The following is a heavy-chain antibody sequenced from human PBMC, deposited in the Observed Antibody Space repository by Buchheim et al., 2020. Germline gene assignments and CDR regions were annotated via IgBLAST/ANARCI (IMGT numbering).Heavy chain of an antibody. D-gene: IGHD3-10*01. CDR3: AKAVLIADYYYGMDV. V-gene: IGHV3-66*02. CDR1: GFTVSNNY. Sequence: EVQVVESGGDLVQPGGSLRLSCAASGFTVSNNYMNWVRQAPGKGLEWVSIIYRGGTTYYADSVRGRFTISRDNSKNTLYLQMNSLRTEDTAVYYCAKAVLIADYYYGMDVWGPGTT. J-gene: IGHJ6*02. CDR2: IYRGGTT.